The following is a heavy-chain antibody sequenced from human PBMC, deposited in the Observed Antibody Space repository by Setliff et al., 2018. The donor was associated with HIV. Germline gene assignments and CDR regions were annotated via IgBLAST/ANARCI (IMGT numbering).Heavy chain of an antibody. J-gene: IGHJ4*02. Sequence: PSETLSLTCAVSGGSISSSNWWSRVRQPPGKGLEWIGEIYHSGSTNYNPSLKSRVTISVDKSKNQFSLKLSSVTAADTAVYYCSRGISEGFFLERASDFWGQGKLVTVSS. V-gene: IGHV4-4*02. CDR1: GGSISSSNW. CDR3: SRGISEGFFLERASDF. CDR2: IYHSGST. D-gene: IGHD3-3*01.